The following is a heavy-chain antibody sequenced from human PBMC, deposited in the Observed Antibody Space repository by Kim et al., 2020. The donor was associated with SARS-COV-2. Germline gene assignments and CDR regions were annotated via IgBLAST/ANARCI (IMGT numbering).Heavy chain of an antibody. D-gene: IGHD2-21*02. Sequence: SETLSLTCAVSGGSISSGGYSWSWIRQPPGKGLEWIGYIYHSGSTYYNPCLKSRVTISVDRSKNQFSLKLSSVTAADTAVYYCARRYCGGDSCLSMDFWGQGTTVTVSS. CDR2: IYHSGST. CDR1: GGSISSGGYS. CDR3: ARRYCGGDSCLSMDF. J-gene: IGHJ6*02. V-gene: IGHV4-30-2*01.